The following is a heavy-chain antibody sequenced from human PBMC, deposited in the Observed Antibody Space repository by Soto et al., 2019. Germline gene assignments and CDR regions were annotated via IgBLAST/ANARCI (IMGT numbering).Heavy chain of an antibody. D-gene: IGHD2-8*01. CDR2: IIPIFGTA. CDR3: VYCTNGVCSQSNWFDP. Sequence: SVKVSCKASGGTFSSYAISWVRQAPGQGLEWMGGIIPIFGTANYAQKFQGRVTITADESTSTAYMELSSLRSEDTAVYYCVYCTNGVCSQSNWFDPWGQGTLVTVSS. CDR1: GGTFSSYA. J-gene: IGHJ5*02. V-gene: IGHV1-69*13.